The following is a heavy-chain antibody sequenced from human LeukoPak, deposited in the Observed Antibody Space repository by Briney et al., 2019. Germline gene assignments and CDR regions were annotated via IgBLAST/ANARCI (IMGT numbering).Heavy chain of an antibody. Sequence: GGSLRLSCAASGFTFSSYNMNWVRQAPGKGLEWVSYISSSGSTIYYADSVKGRFTISRDNSKNTLYLQMNSLRAEDTAVYYCAKGRKTDTAILNYWGQGTLVTVSS. D-gene: IGHD5-18*01. CDR2: ISSSGSTI. J-gene: IGHJ4*02. CDR1: GFTFSSYN. V-gene: IGHV3-48*01. CDR3: AKGRKTDTAILNY.